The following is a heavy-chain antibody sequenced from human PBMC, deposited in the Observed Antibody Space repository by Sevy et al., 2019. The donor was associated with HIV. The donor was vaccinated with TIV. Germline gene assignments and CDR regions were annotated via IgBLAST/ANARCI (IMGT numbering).Heavy chain of an antibody. V-gene: IGHV3-7*01. CDR2: IRQDGSEK. D-gene: IGHD3-10*01. CDR3: AKSYFGSGTSYGMDL. CDR1: GFTFRNFW. Sequence: GGSLRLSCAVSGFTFRNFWMSWVRQAPGKGLEWVANIRQDGSEKYYVDSVRGRFTISRDNAENSLFLQLNSLRADDTAIYYCAKSYFGSGTSYGMDLWGRGTTVTVSS. J-gene: IGHJ6*02.